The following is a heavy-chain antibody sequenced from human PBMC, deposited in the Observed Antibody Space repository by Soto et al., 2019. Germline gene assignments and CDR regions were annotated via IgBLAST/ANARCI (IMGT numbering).Heavy chain of an antibody. CDR3: ARVERGTATTVVDAFDI. CDR1: GGFVSSGSYY. J-gene: IGHJ3*02. Sequence: QVQLQQWGAGLLKPSETLSLTCAVYGGFVSSGSYYWSWIRQPPGKGLEWIGEVSHSGGTHFKPSLRRRVTITGDTSKNQGSRKMSAVTAADTALYYWARVERGTATTVVDAFDIWGPGTMVTVSS. D-gene: IGHD1-1*01. CDR2: VSHSGGT. V-gene: IGHV4-34*01.